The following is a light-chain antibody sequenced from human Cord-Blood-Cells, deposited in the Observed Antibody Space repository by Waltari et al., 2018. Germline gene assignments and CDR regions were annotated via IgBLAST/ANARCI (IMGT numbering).Light chain of an antibody. CDR2: AAS. V-gene: IGKV1-9*01. Sequence: TQLTQPTSSLSASVGDRAPITCRASQGIRSYLAWYQPTPGKAPKLLIYAASTFQSGVPSWFSGSGSGTYFTLTISSLQPEDFATYYCQQLNSYPFTFGPGTKVEIK. J-gene: IGKJ3*01. CDR1: QGIRSY. CDR3: QQLNSYPFT.